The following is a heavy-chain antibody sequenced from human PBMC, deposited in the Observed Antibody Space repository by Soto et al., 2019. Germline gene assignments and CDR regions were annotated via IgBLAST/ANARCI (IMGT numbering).Heavy chain of an antibody. CDR3: GRDPYYGAIDY. J-gene: IGHJ4*02. Sequence: EVQLMESGGGLVQPGGSLRLSCAASGFSFSASWMAWVRQAPGKGLEWVADIKQDGSEKNYVDSVKGRATISRDDAKNSVYLQMNRLRAEDTAVYYCGRDPYYGAIDYWGLGTLVIVSS. D-gene: IGHD1-26*01. V-gene: IGHV3-7*01. CDR2: IKQDGSEK. CDR1: GFSFSASW.